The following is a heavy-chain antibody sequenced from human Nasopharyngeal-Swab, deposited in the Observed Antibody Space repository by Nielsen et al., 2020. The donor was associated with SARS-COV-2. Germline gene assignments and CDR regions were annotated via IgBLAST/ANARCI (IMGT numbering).Heavy chain of an antibody. CDR1: GFTFSSYW. V-gene: IGHV3-7*01. Sequence: GESLKISCAASGFTFSSYWMSWVRQAPGKGLEWVANIEQDGSEKYYVDSVKGRFTISRDNTKNSLYLQMNSLRAEDTAVYYCAREWRERGLGSSGSRPQANAFDIWGQGTMVTVSS. D-gene: IGHD1-26*01. CDR2: IEQDGSEK. J-gene: IGHJ3*02. CDR3: AREWRERGLGSSGSRPQANAFDI.